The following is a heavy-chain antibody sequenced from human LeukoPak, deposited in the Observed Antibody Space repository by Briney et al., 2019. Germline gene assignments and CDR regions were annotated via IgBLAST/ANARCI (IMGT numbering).Heavy chain of an antibody. CDR3: ARENYYDSSGYTDY. CDR1: GFTFSSYA. D-gene: IGHD3-22*01. Sequence: GGSLRLSCAASGFTFSSYAMHWVRQAPGKGLEWVAVISYDGSNKYYADSVKGRFTISRDNSKNTLYLQMNSLIAEDTAVYYCARENYYDSSGYTDYWGQGTLVTVSS. V-gene: IGHV3-30*04. J-gene: IGHJ4*02. CDR2: ISYDGSNK.